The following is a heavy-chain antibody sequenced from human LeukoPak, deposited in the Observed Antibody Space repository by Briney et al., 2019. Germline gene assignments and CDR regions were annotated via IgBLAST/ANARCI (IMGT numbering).Heavy chain of an antibody. CDR2: IKQDGSEK. CDR3: ARSPYCSSTSCPRVYYYGMDV. Sequence: PGGSLRLSCAASGFTFSSYWMSWVRQAPGKGLEWVANIKQDGSEKYYVDSVKGRFTISRDNAKHSLYLQMNSLRAEDTAVYYCARSPYCSSTSCPRVYYYGMDVWGKGTTVTVSS. J-gene: IGHJ6*04. D-gene: IGHD2-2*01. CDR1: GFTFSSYW. V-gene: IGHV3-7*03.